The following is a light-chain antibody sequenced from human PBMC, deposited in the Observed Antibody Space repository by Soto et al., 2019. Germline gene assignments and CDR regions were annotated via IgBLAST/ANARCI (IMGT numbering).Light chain of an antibody. Sequence: DIQMSHTPSTLSGSVGYRVTITCRSSQTISSWLAWYQQKPGKAPKLLIFTASTLQNGVPSRFSGSGSGTDFTLTISSLQPDDFATYYCQQYNPYSPWTFGQGTKVDIK. CDR2: TAS. V-gene: IGKV1-5*03. CDR3: QQYNPYSPWT. J-gene: IGKJ1*01. CDR1: QTISSW.